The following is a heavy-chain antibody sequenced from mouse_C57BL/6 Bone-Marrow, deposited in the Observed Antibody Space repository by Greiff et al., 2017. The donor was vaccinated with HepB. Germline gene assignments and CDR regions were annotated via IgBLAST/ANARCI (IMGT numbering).Heavy chain of an antibody. J-gene: IGHJ2*01. CDR2: ISDGGSYT. CDR3: ARALLDY. D-gene: IGHD2-12*01. V-gene: IGHV5-4*01. Sequence: EVHLVESGGGLVKPGGSLKLSFAASGFTFSSYAMSWVRQTPEKRLEWVATISDGGSYTYYPDNVKGRFTISRDNAKNNLYLQMSHLKSEDTAMYYCARALLDYWGQGTTLTVSS. CDR1: GFTFSSYA.